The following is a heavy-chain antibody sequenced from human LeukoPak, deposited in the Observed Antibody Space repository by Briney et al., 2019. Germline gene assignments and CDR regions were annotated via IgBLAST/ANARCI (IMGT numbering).Heavy chain of an antibody. D-gene: IGHD5-24*01. CDR3: ARGQGRDGYNGILEY. V-gene: IGHV4-34*01. Sequence: SETLSLTCAVYGGSFSGYYWTWIRQPPGKGLEWIGEINPSGSTNYNPSLKSRVTISVDTSKNQFSLKLSSVTAADTAVFYCARGQGRDGYNGILEYWGQGAPVTVSS. CDR1: GGSFSGYY. CDR2: INPSGST. J-gene: IGHJ4*02.